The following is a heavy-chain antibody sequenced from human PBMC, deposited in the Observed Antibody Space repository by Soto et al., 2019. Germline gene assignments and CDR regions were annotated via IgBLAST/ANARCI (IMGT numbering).Heavy chain of an antibody. CDR1: GFNFGSHG. V-gene: IGHV3-23*01. CDR2: ISGSGGST. CDR3: AKVAVVFDY. J-gene: IGHJ4*02. D-gene: IGHD6-19*01. Sequence: GGSQRLSYVASGFNFGSHGMHWVRQAPGKGLEWVSAISGSGGSTYYADSVKGRFTISRDNSKNTLYLQMNSLRAEDTAVYYCAKVAVVFDYWGQGTLVTVSS.